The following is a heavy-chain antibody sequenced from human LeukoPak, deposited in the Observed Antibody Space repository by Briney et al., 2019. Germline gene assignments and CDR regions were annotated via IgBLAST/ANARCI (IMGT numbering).Heavy chain of an antibody. CDR3: ARASPPTNYYDSSGGIDY. CDR1: GGSISSGGYY. D-gene: IGHD3-22*01. J-gene: IGHJ4*02. Sequence: SETLSLTCTVSGGSISSGGYYWSWIRQHPGKGLEWIGYISYSGSTYYNPSLKSRVTISVDTSKNQFSLKLSSVTAADTAVYYCARASPPTNYYDSSGGIDYWGQGTLVTVSS. CDR2: ISYSGST. V-gene: IGHV4-31*03.